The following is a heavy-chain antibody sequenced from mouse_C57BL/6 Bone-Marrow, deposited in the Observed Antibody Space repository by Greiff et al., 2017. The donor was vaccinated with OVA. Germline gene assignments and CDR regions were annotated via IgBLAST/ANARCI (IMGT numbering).Heavy chain of an antibody. J-gene: IGHJ2*01. CDR1: GFTFSDYY. V-gene: IGHV5-16*01. CDR2: INYDGSST. D-gene: IGHD1-1*01. CDR3: ARVDYYGFDY. Sequence: EVQLVESEGGLVQPGSSMKLSCTASGFTFSDYYMAWVRQVPEKGLEWVANINYDGSSTYYLDSLKSRFIISRDNAKNILYLQMSSLKSEDTATYYCARVDYYGFDYWGQGTTLTVSS.